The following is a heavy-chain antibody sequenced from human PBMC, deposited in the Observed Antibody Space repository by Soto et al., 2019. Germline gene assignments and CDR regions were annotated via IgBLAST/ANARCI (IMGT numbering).Heavy chain of an antibody. D-gene: IGHD2-15*01. J-gene: IGHJ4*02. Sequence: GGSLRLSCAASGFTFSNAWMSWVRQAPGKGLEWVGRIKSKTDGGTTDYAAPVKGRFTISRDDSKNTLYLQMNSLKTENTAVYYCTTDQFGPVVVAGFDYWGQGTLVTVSS. V-gene: IGHV3-15*01. CDR1: GFTFSNAW. CDR3: TTDQFGPVVVAGFDY. CDR2: IKSKTDGGTT.